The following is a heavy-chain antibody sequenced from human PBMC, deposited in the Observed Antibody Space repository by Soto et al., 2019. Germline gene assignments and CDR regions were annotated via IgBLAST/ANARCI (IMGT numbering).Heavy chain of an antibody. D-gene: IGHD1-26*01. CDR3: ALALGPTTGLDY. CDR2: IFNSGTT. CDR1: GASTVSHYH. V-gene: IGHV4-31*02. Sequence: QVQLQESGPGLVKPSQTLSLTCSVSGASTVSHYHWTWIRQPPGKGLEWMGYIFNSGTTFYNPSLTSRLSISLDTSGNHVSLELRSVTAADTAVDYCALALGPTTGLDYWGQGTLVTVSS. J-gene: IGHJ4*02.